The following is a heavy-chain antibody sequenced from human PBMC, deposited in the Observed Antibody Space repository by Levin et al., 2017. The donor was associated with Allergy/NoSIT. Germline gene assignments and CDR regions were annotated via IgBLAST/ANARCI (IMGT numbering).Heavy chain of an antibody. D-gene: IGHD3-3*01. Sequence: GGSLRLSCAASGFIFSNAWMSWVRQAPGKGLEWVGRIKSKTDGGTTDYAAPVKGRFTISRDDSKNTLYLQMNSLKTEDTAVYYCTTDHPPNYYDFWSGYDTSFDYWGQGTLVTVSS. V-gene: IGHV3-15*01. CDR1: GFIFSNAW. J-gene: IGHJ4*02. CDR2: IKSKTDGGTT. CDR3: TTDHPPNYYDFWSGYDTSFDY.